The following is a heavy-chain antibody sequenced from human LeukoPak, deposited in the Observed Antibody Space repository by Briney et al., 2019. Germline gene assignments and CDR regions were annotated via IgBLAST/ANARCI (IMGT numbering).Heavy chain of an antibody. CDR1: GGSFSGYY. CDR3: ARSGGYYYYYYGMDV. CDR2: INHSGST. J-gene: IGHJ6*02. D-gene: IGHD2-15*01. V-gene: IGHV4-34*01. Sequence: SETLSLTCAVYGGSFSGYYWSWIRQPPGKGLEWIGEINHSGSTNYNPSLKSRVTISVDTSKNQFSLKLSSVTAADTAVYYCARSGGYYYYYYGMDVWRQGTTVTVSS.